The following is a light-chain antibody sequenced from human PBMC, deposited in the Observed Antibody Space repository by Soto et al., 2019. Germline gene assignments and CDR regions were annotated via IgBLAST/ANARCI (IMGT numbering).Light chain of an antibody. CDR2: EVS. J-gene: IGLJ1*01. Sequence: LTQPASVSGSPGQSITISCTGTSSDIGGYDYVSWYQLHPGKAPKLMVFEVSNRPSGVSYRFSGSKSGNTASLTISGLQPEDQADYFCSSYSITTAYLFGTGPKATVL. CDR1: SSDIGGYDY. V-gene: IGLV2-14*01. CDR3: SSYSITTAYL.